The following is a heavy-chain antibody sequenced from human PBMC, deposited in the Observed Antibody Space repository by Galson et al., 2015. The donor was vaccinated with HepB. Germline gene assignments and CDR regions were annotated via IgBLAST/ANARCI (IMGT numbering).Heavy chain of an antibody. CDR1: GFTFSSYS. V-gene: IGHV3-21*01. CDR2: ISSSSSYI. D-gene: IGHD6-13*01. Sequence: SLRLSCAASGFTFSSYSMNWVRQAPGKGLEWVPSISSSSSYIYYADSVKGRFTISRDNAKNSLYLQMNSLRAEDTAVYYCAIQYSSSRRYRPYYMDVWGKGTTVTVSS. J-gene: IGHJ6*03. CDR3: AIQYSSSRRYRPYYMDV.